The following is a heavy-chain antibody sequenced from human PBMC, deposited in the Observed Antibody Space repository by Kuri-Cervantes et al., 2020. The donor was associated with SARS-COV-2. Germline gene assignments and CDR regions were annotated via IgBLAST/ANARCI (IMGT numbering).Heavy chain of an antibody. CDR1: GYTFTSYA. J-gene: IGHJ6*02. CDR2: IIPIFGTA. Sequence: SVKVSCKASGYTFTSYAISWVRQAPGQGLEWMGGIIPIFGTANYAQKFQGRVTITADESTSTAYMELSSLRSEDTAVYYCARPYCSSTSCYTEDPYYYGMDVWGQGTTVTVSS. CDR3: ARPYCSSTSCYTEDPYYYGMDV. D-gene: IGHD2-2*02. V-gene: IGHV1-69*13.